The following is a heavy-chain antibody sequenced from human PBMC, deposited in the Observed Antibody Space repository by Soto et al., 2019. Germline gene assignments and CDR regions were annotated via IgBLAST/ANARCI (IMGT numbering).Heavy chain of an antibody. CDR2: IYYSGST. V-gene: IGHV4-59*01. J-gene: IGHJ4*02. CDR3: ARGYDILTGALFDY. D-gene: IGHD3-9*01. Sequence: SETLSLTCTVSGGSISSYYWSWIRQPPGKGLEWIGYIYYSGSTNYNPSLKSRVTISVDTSKNQFSLKLSSVTAADTAVYYCARGYDILTGALFDYWGQGTLVTVSS. CDR1: GGSISSYY.